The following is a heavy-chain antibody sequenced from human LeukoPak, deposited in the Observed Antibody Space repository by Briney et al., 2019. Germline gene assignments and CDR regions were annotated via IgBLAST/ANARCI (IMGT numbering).Heavy chain of an antibody. Sequence: PSETLSLTCTVSGYSISSGYYWGWIRQPPGKGLEWIGSIYHSGSTYYNPSLKSRVTISVDTSKNQFSLKLSSVTAADTAVYYCANNPNSSGYYPTDFDYWGQGTLVTVSS. CDR1: GYSISSGYY. CDR2: IYHSGST. V-gene: IGHV4-38-2*02. J-gene: IGHJ4*02. CDR3: ANNPNSSGYYPTDFDY. D-gene: IGHD3-22*01.